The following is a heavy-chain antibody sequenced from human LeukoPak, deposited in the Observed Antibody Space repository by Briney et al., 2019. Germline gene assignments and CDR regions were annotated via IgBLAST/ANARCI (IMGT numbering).Heavy chain of an antibody. CDR1: GGSFSGYY. D-gene: IGHD2-15*01. CDR2: INHSGST. Sequence: SETLSLTCAVYGGSFSGYYWSWIRQPPGKGLEWIGEINHSGSTNYNPSLKSRVTISVDTSKNQFSLKLSSVTAAGTAVYYCARRTGYCSGGSCFRAQYYYYYMDVWGKGTTVTISS. CDR3: ARRTGYCSGGSCFRAQYYYYYMDV. V-gene: IGHV4-34*01. J-gene: IGHJ6*03.